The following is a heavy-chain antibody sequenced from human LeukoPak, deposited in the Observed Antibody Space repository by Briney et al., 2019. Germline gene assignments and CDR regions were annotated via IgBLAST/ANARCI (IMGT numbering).Heavy chain of an antibody. J-gene: IGHJ6*03. V-gene: IGHV3-30*19. D-gene: IGHD5-18*01. Sequence: GGSLRLSCAASGFMFSSYGMHWVRQAPGKGLEWAAVISYDGSNKYYADSVKGRFTISRDNSKNTLYLQMNSLRAEDTAVYYCARSYGYYYYYMDVWGKGTTVTVSS. CDR3: ARSYGYYYYYMDV. CDR1: GFMFSSYG. CDR2: ISYDGSNK.